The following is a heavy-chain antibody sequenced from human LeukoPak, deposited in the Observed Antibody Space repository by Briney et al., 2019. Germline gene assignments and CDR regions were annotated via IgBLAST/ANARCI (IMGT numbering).Heavy chain of an antibody. CDR2: IIPIFGTA. CDR3: ARGWDYDSGGRPTAYVY. J-gene: IGHJ4*02. CDR1: GGTFSNYA. Sequence: SVKVSCKASGGTFSNYAINWVRQAPGQGLEWMGGIIPIFGTANYAQKFQGKVTITADVSTSTAYMELSSLRSEDTAIYYCARGWDYDSGGRPTAYVYWGQGTLVSVSS. D-gene: IGHD3-22*01. V-gene: IGHV1-69*13.